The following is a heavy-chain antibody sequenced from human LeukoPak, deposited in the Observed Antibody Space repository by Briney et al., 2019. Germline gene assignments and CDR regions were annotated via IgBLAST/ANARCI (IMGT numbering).Heavy chain of an antibody. CDR3: ARDQDLDYGGHPYYFDY. Sequence: GASVNVSCKASGYTFTSYGISWVRQAPGQGLEWMGWISAYNGNTNYAQKLQGRVTMTTDTSTSTAYMELRSLRSDDTAVYYCARDQDLDYGGHPYYFDYWGQGTLVTVSS. D-gene: IGHD4-23*01. V-gene: IGHV1-18*01. J-gene: IGHJ4*02. CDR2: ISAYNGNT. CDR1: GYTFTSYG.